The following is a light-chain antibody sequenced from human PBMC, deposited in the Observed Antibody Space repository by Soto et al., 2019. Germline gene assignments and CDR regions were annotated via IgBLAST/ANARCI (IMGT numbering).Light chain of an antibody. V-gene: IGKV3-20*01. CDR3: QQYGSSPMYT. Sequence: EIVMTQSPATLSVSPGETASLSCRASQSAGNFLAWYQQKPGQAPRLLIYGASSRAAGIPDRFSGSGSGTDFTLTISRLEPEDFAVYYCQQYGSSPMYTFGQGTKLEIK. CDR1: QSAGNF. J-gene: IGKJ2*01. CDR2: GAS.